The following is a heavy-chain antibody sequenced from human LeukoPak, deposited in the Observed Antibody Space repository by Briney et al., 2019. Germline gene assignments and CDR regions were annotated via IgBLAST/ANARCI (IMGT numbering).Heavy chain of an antibody. V-gene: IGHV3-53*01. CDR1: GFTVCINH. D-gene: IGHD3-10*01. Sequence: PGVPLTLSCTASGFTVCINHMLWVPHSPAKGREGVSDIYSGSSTYFANFVKGRFTISRDNSKNTLYSQMNHLRAEDTIVYYCANLGGSGSYYNVRRGSYYGIDVWGQGTTVTVSS. J-gene: IGHJ6*02. CDR2: IYSGSST. CDR3: ANLGGSGSYYNVRRGSYYGIDV.